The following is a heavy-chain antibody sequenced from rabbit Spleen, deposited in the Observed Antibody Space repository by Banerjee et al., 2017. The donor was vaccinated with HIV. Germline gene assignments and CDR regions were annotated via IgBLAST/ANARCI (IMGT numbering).Heavy chain of an antibody. CDR3: VRGASSSGYYSL. Sequence: QLKESGGGLVRPGGSLKLSCKGSGFDFSTYYMSWVRQAPGKGLEWIGYIDPLFGTTYYANWVNGRFTISSHNAQNTLYLQLNSLTAADTATYFCVRGASSSGYYSLWGQGTLVTVS. CDR2: IDPLFGTT. CDR1: GFDFSTYY. J-gene: IGHJ4*01. D-gene: IGHD1-1*01. V-gene: IGHV1S7*01.